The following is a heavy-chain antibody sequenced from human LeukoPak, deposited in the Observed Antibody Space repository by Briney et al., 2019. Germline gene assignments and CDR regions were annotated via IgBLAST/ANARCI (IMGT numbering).Heavy chain of an antibody. CDR2: ISSRSDEI. V-gene: IGHV3-11*04. J-gene: IGHJ4*02. D-gene: IGHD3-10*01. Sequence: GGSLRLSCAASGFTFSDYYMTWIRQAPGKGLEWISYISSRSDEIFYADSVKGRFTISRDNAKNSLYLQMNSLRAEDTAVYYCARVGLLWFGELFPIDYWGQGTLVTVSS. CDR1: GFTFSDYY. CDR3: ARVGLLWFGELFPIDY.